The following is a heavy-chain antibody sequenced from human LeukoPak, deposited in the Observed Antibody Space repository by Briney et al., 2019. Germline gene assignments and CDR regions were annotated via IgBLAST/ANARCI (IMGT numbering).Heavy chain of an antibody. Sequence: ASVKVSCKASGGTFSSYAISWVRQAPGQGLEWMGGIIPIFGTANYAQKFQGRVTITADKSTSTAYMELSSLRSEDTAVYYCARDGYLKSGRNGLDWFDPWGQGTLVTVSS. CDR1: GGTFSSYA. D-gene: IGHD1-14*01. V-gene: IGHV1-69*06. CDR2: IIPIFGTA. J-gene: IGHJ5*02. CDR3: ARDGYLKSGRNGLDWFDP.